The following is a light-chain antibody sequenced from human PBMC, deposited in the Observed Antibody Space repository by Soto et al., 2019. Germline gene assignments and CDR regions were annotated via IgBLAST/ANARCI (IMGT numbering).Light chain of an antibody. J-gene: IGKJ5*01. Sequence: EFVLTQAPATLSLSPGERATLSCRPSQSVGSSLAWYQQKPGQAPKHLSYDASNRATGIPARFSGSGSGTDFTLTISSLEPEDFAVYYCQQRNNWPITFGRGTRLEIK. V-gene: IGKV3-11*01. CDR2: DAS. CDR3: QQRNNWPIT. CDR1: QSVGSS.